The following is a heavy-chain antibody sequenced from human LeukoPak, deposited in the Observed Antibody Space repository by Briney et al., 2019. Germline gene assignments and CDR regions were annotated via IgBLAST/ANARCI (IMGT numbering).Heavy chain of an antibody. CDR3: ARHDPKGWNYPRDAFDI. CDR1: GGSISSTSYY. V-gene: IGHV4-39*01. D-gene: IGHD1-7*01. Sequence: SETLSLTCTVSGGSISSTSYYWAWIRQPPGKGLEWIGSIYYRGSTYYNPSLKSRVTIDGDTSKNQFSLTLSSVTAADTAVYYCARHDPKGWNYPRDAFDIWGQGTMVTVSS. CDR2: IYYRGST. J-gene: IGHJ3*02.